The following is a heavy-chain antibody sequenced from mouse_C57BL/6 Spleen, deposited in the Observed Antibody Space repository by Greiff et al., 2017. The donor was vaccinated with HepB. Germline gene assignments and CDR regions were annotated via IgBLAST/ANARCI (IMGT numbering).Heavy chain of an antibody. J-gene: IGHJ2*01. D-gene: IGHD1-2*01. CDR2: ISYSGST. Sequence: DVKLQESGPGLVKPSQSLSLPCTVTGYSITSGYGWNWIRQFPGNKLEWMGYISYSGSTNYNPSLKSRISITRDTSKNQFFLQLNSVTTEDTATYYCARTARIKYWGQGTTLTVSS. CDR1: GYSITSGYG. V-gene: IGHV3-2*02. CDR3: ARTARIKY.